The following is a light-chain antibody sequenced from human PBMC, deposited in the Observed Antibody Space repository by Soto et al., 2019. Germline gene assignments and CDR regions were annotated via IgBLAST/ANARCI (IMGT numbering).Light chain of an antibody. V-gene: IGKV3-15*01. CDR1: QNIINN. J-gene: IGKJ1*01. Sequence: IGMSQSPGTLSVSPGERATLSCRASQNIINNLAWYQQKPGQAPRLLIYGASTRATVIPARFSGSGSGTEFTLTISSLQSEDFAVYYCQQYNNWPGTFGQGTKVDIK. CDR3: QQYNNWPGT. CDR2: GAS.